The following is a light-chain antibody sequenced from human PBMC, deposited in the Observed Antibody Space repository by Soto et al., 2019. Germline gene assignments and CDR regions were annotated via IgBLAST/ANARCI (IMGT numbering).Light chain of an antibody. Sequence: QSVLTQPPSVSAAPGQKVTISCSGSSSNIGKNFVCWYQQLPGTAPKLLIYDNNKRSSGIPDRFSGSKSGTSAALGITGLQTGDEADYYCGTWDSSLNTWVFGGGTKVTVL. CDR1: SSNIGKNF. J-gene: IGLJ3*02. V-gene: IGLV1-51*01. CDR3: GTWDSSLNTWV. CDR2: DNN.